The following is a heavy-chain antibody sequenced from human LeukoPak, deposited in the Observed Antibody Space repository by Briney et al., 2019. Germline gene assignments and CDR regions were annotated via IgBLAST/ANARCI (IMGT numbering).Heavy chain of an antibody. CDR1: GIIFSKYG. D-gene: IGHD4-17*01. CDR2: VLGSGLPI. CDR3: AKDPNGDYIGTFDI. Sequence: PGGSLRLSCAASGIIFSKYGMSWVRQAPGKGLEWVATVLGSGLPIYYADSVQGRFTISRDNSKNTLYLQMNSLRAEDTAIYYCAKDPNGDYIGTFDIWGQGTMVIVS. J-gene: IGHJ3*02. V-gene: IGHV3-23*01.